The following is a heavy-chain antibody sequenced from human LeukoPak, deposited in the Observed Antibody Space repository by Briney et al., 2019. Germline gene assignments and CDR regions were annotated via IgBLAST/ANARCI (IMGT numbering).Heavy chain of an antibody. CDR3: AKGTGGYYGPFDS. V-gene: IGHV3-9*01. J-gene: IGHJ4*02. D-gene: IGHD3-22*01. CDR1: GFTFDGFA. CDR2: INWNSGSV. Sequence: PGRSLRLSCAASGFTFDGFALFWVRQAPGKGLEYVSGINWNSGSVDHADSVKGRFTTSRDNAKNSLYPQMNSLRVEDTALYYCAKGTGGYYGPFDSWGQGTLVTVSS.